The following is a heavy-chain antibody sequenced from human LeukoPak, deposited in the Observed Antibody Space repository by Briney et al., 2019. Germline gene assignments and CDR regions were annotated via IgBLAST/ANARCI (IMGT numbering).Heavy chain of an antibody. CDR3: ATGALGPSYFDL. D-gene: IGHD7-27*01. J-gene: IGHJ2*01. CDR2: VTSDGTTT. CDR1: GFTFSIPW. Sequence: GGTLRLSCAASGFTFSIPWMHWVRQAPGKGLVWVSHVTSDGTTTVYADSVKGRFTISRDNAKNTLYLQMNSLRVEDTAVYYCATGALGPSYFDLWGRGTLVTVSA. V-gene: IGHV3-74*01.